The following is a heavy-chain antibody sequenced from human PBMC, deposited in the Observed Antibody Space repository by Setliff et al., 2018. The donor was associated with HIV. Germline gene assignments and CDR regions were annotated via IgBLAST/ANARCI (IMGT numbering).Heavy chain of an antibody. J-gene: IGHJ6*03. CDR3: ARVSCSSWYSVPRYYYYSMDV. Sequence: SETLSLTCTVSGGSISSYFWSLIRQPPGKGLECIGHIYYSGSTNYNPSLKSRVTISVDTSKNQFSLRLRTVTAADTAVYYCARVSCSSWYSVPRYYYYSMDVWGNGTTVTVSS. CDR1: GGSISSYF. CDR2: IYYSGST. V-gene: IGHV4-59*12. D-gene: IGHD6-13*01.